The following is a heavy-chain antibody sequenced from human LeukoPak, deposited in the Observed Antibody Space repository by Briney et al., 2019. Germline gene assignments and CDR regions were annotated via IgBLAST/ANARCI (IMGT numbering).Heavy chain of an antibody. D-gene: IGHD4-17*01. CDR1: GYTFTDCF. CDR3: ARDYGDYYFDY. Sequence: ASVKLSCKTSGYTFTDCFIHWVRQAPGQGLEWMGWINPNSGGTNYAQKFQGRVTMTRDTSISTAYMELSRLRSDDTAVYYCARDYGDYYFDYWGQGTLVTVSS. CDR2: INPNSGGT. V-gene: IGHV1-2*02. J-gene: IGHJ4*02.